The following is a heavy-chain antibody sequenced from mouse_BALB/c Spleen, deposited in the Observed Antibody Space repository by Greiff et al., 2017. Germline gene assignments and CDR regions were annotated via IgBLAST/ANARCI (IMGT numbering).Heavy chain of an antibody. D-gene: IGHD1-1*01. V-gene: IGHV2-9*02. CDR3: ARDPPVVADYYAMDY. Sequence: VQGVESGPGLVAPSQSLSITCTVSGFSLTSYGVHWVRQPPGKGLEWLGVIWAGGSTNYNSAIMSRLSISKDNSKSQVFLKMNSLQTDDTAMYYCARDPPVVADYYAMDYWGQGTSVTVSS. J-gene: IGHJ4*01. CDR1: GFSLTSYG. CDR2: IWAGGST.